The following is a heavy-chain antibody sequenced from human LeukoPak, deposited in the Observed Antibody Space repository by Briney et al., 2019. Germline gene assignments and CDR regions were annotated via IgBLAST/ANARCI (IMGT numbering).Heavy chain of an antibody. V-gene: IGHV1-58*02. CDR3: AAGYYYSSGSSYMDV. D-gene: IGHD3-10*01. CDR2: IVVGSGNA. CDR1: GFTFTSST. J-gene: IGHJ6*03. Sequence: SVRVSCKASGFTFTSSTMQWVRQARGQRLEWIGWIVVGSGNANYAQKFQERVTITRDMSTSTVYMEVSSLRSEDTAVYYCAAGYYYSSGSSYMDVWGKGTTVTISS.